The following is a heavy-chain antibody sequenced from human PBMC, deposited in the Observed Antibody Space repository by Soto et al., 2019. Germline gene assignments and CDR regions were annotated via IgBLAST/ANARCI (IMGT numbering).Heavy chain of an antibody. J-gene: IGHJ6*02. CDR3: ATLPYDFNPIGHYYYYGMDV. D-gene: IGHD3-3*01. CDR2: IIPIFGTA. Sequence: SVKVSCKASGGTFSSYAISWVRQAPGQGLEWMGGIIPIFGTANYAQKFQGRVTITADESTSTAYMELSSLRSEDTAVYYCATLPYDFNPIGHYYYYGMDVWGQGTTVTVSS. CDR1: GGTFSSYA. V-gene: IGHV1-69*13.